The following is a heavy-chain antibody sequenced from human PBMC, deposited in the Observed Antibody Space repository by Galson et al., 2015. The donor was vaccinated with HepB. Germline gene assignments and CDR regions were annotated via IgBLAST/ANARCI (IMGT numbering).Heavy chain of an antibody. V-gene: IGHV3-33*01. J-gene: IGHJ4*02. Sequence: SLRLSCAASGFTFSSYGMHWVRQAPGKGLEWVAVIWYDGSNKYYADSVKGRFTISRDNSKNTLYLQMNSLRAEDTAVYYCARGAQGYCGGDCYLDYWGQGTLVTVSS. CDR3: ARGAQGYCGGDCYLDY. CDR1: GFTFSSYG. CDR2: IWYDGSNK. D-gene: IGHD2-21*02.